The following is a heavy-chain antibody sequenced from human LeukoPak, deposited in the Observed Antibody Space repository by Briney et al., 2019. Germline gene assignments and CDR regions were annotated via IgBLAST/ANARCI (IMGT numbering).Heavy chain of an antibody. D-gene: IGHD3-22*01. CDR1: GGTFSSYA. V-gene: IGHV1-69*05. J-gene: IGHJ5*02. CDR2: IIPIFGTA. Sequence: LGKVSCKASGGTFSSYAISWVRQAPGQGLEWMGGIIPIFGTANYAQKFQGRVTITTDESTSTAYMELSSLRSEDTAVYYCARGTVEYDSSGYNWFDPWGQGTLVTVSS. CDR3: ARGTVEYDSSGYNWFDP.